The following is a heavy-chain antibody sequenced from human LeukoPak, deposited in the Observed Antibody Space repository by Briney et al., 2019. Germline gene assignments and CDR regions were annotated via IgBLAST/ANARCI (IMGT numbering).Heavy chain of an antibody. D-gene: IGHD2-2*01. CDR2: INHSGST. Sequence: PSETLSLTCAHSGGSFSTYYWSWIRQPPGKGLEWIGEINHSGSTNYNPSLKSRVTISVDTSKNQFSLKVSSVTAADTALYYCARGCITTSCMDYWGQGTLVTVSS. J-gene: IGHJ4*02. CDR1: GGSFSTYY. V-gene: IGHV4-34*01. CDR3: ARGCITTSCMDY.